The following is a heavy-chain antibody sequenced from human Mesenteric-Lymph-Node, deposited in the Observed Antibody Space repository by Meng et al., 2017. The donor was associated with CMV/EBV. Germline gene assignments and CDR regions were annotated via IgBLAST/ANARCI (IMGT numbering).Heavy chain of an antibody. J-gene: IGHJ6*02. CDR2: ISSSSAFV. CDR3: ARAGGTIFGVATSYYGMDV. CDR1: GFSFGMST. D-gene: IGHD3-3*01. Sequence: GESLKISCAASGFSFGMSTMNWVRQAPGKGLEWVSSISSSSAFVYYADSVRGRFTISRDSAGNSLSLQMNSLKDEDTAVYYCARAGGTIFGVATSYYGMDVWGQGTTVTVSS. V-gene: IGHV3-21*01.